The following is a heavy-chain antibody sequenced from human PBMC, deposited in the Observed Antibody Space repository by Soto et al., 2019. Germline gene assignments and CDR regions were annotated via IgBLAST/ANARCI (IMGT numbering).Heavy chain of an antibody. CDR2: ITPLYGTK. Sequence: QVQLVQSGPEVKEPGSSVKVSCKTSGGTFSSYSLNWVRQAPGQGREWMGVITPLYGTKNYAQRFRGRVTFAADESTSTVFMELTRATSDDTAVYFCVRGGTLKPFDPWGQGTLVTVSS. CDR1: GGTFSSYS. J-gene: IGHJ5*02. D-gene: IGHD3-16*01. V-gene: IGHV1-69*12. CDR3: VRGGTLKPFDP.